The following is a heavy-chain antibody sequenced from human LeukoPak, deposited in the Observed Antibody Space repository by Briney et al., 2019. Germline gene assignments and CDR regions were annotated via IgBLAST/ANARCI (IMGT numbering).Heavy chain of an antibody. J-gene: IGHJ6*03. CDR1: GFTFSSYA. CDR2: INWNGGST. V-gene: IGHV3-20*04. CDR3: ARTDYYYYVDV. Sequence: GVLRLSCAASGFTFSSYAMSWVRQAPGKGLDWVSGINWNGGSTGYADSVKGRFTISRDNAKNSLYLQMNSLRAEDTALYYCARTDYYYYVDVWGKGTTITVSS.